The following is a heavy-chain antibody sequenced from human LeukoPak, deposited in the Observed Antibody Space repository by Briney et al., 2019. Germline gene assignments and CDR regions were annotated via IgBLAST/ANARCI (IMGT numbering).Heavy chain of an antibody. J-gene: IGHJ5*02. CDR3: AKDKHWLIFSAWFDA. CDR2: ISGSGGST. Sequence: GGSLRLSCAASGFTFSSYAMSWVRQAPGKGLEWVSAISGSGGSTYYADSVKGRFTISRDNSKNTLYLQMNSLRDEDKAVYYCAKDKHWLIFSAWFDAWGQGTLVIVSS. V-gene: IGHV3-23*01. D-gene: IGHD3-16*01. CDR1: GFTFSSYA.